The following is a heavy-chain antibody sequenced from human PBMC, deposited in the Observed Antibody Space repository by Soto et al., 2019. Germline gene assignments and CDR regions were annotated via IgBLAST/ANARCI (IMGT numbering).Heavy chain of an antibody. J-gene: IGHJ3*02. CDR1: GDSISIGDYY. V-gene: IGHV4-30-4*01. D-gene: IGHD3-22*01. Sequence: NPSETLSLTCTVSGDSISIGDYYWSWIRQPPGKGLEWIGYIYYSGNTYYNPSLKSRITISVDMSKNQFSLKLSSVTAADTAVYYCARAVDSGGFPDAFDIWGQGTMVTVSS. CDR2: IYYSGNT. CDR3: ARAVDSGGFPDAFDI.